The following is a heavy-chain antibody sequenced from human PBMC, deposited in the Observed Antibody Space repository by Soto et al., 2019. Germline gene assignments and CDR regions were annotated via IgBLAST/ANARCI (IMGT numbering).Heavy chain of an antibody. Sequence: QVQLVQSGAEVKNPGASVKVSCKASGYTFTRYGIGWARQAPGQGLEWMGWINTYNGNTNYAQNVQGRVTLTTDTSTSTAYMEPRRLRSNDTAIYYCAMVDVYVTPSPQDVWGQGTTVIVSS. CDR2: INTYNGNT. V-gene: IGHV1-18*01. J-gene: IGHJ6*02. CDR3: AMVDVYVTPSPQDV. D-gene: IGHD2-15*01. CDR1: GYTFTRYG.